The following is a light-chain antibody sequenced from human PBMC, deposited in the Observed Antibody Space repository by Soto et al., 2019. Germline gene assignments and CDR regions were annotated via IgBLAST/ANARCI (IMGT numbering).Light chain of an antibody. J-gene: IGKJ3*01. Sequence: DIVMTQSPLSLPVTPGEPASISCRSSQSLLHSNGYNYLDWYLQKPGQSPQLLIYLGSNRASGVPDRFSGXGSGTDFTLKISXXXXXXXGXYXCMQALQGFTFGPGTKVDIK. CDR2: LGS. CDR1: QSLLHSNGYNY. CDR3: MQALQGFT. V-gene: IGKV2-28*01.